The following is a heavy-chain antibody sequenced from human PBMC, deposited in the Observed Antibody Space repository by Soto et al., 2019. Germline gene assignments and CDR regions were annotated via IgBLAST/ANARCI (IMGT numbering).Heavy chain of an antibody. CDR2: ISYDGSNK. J-gene: IGHJ4*02. CDR1: GFTFSSYG. V-gene: IGHV3-30*18. D-gene: IGHD3-22*01. Sequence: GGSLRLSCAASGFTFSSYGTHWVRQAPGKGLEWVAVISYDGSNKYYAVSVKGRFTISRDNSKYTLYLQMNSLRAEDTAVFYCAKGSSDYYDSSGLIDYWGQGTLVTVSS. CDR3: AKGSSDYYDSSGLIDY.